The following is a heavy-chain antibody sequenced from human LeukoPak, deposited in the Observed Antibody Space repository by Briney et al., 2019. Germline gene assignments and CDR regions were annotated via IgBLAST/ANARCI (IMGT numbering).Heavy chain of an antibody. D-gene: IGHD3-10*01. J-gene: IGHJ4*02. CDR2: IYYSGST. CDR1: GGSISSYY. V-gene: IGHV4-59*08. Sequence: PSETLSLTCTVSGGSISSYYWSWIRQPPGKGLEWIGNIYYSGSTNYNPSLKSRVTISVDTSKNQFSLKLSSVTAADTAVYYCARLWFGEIDYWGQGTLVTVSS. CDR3: ARLWFGEIDY.